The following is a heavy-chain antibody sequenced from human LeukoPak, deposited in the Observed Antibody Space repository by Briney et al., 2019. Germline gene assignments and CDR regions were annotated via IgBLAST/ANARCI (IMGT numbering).Heavy chain of an antibody. CDR1: GFTFNSDA. V-gene: IGHV3-23*01. D-gene: IGHD1-26*01. Sequence: GGSLRLSCAASGFTFNSDAMTWVRQAPRNWLGWVSSITDSGVDTYYADSVKGRFTISRDNSKNTLFLQMNSLRAEDTAVYYCAKGSRGSYHYWGQGTLVTVSS. J-gene: IGHJ4*02. CDR2: ITDSGVDT. CDR3: AKGSRGSYHY.